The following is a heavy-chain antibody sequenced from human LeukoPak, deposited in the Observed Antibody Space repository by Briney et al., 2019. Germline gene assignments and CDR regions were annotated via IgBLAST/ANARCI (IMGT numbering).Heavy chain of an antibody. V-gene: IGHV1-18*01. CDR3: ARPAAGGTFDY. CDR2: ISGYNDNA. J-gene: IGHJ4*02. D-gene: IGHD6-13*01. CDR1: GYTFITYG. Sequence: ASVKVSCKASGYTFITYGISWVRQAPGQGLEWMGWISGYNDNAKYAQKLQGRVTMTTDTSTSTAYMELRSLRSDDTAVYYCARPAAGGTFDYWGQGTLVTVSS.